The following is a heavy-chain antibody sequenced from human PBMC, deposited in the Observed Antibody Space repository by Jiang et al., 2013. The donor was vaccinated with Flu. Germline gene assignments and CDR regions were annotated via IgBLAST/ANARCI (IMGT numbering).Heavy chain of an antibody. CDR3: ARDRDYDILTGYPHSDAFDI. CDR1: GGSISSSNW. J-gene: IGHJ3*02. Sequence: GPGLVKPSGTLSLTCAVSGGSISSSNWWSWVRQPPGKGLEWIGEIYHSGSTNYNPSLKSRVTISVDRSKNQFSLKLSSVTAADTAVYYCARDRDYDILTGYPHSDAFDIWGQGTMVTVSS. CDR2: IYHSGST. V-gene: IGHV4-4*02. D-gene: IGHD3-9*01.